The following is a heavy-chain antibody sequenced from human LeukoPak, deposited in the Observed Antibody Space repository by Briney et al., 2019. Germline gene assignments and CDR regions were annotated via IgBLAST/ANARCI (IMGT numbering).Heavy chain of an antibody. CDR1: GFTFSSYW. D-gene: IGHD3-22*01. CDR3: ARLERDYYDSSGYYLY. V-gene: IGHV3-74*01. Sequence: GGSLRLSCAASGFTFSSYWMHWVRQAPGKGLVWVSRINSDGSSTSYADSVKGRYTISRDNAKNTLYLQMNSLRAEDTAVYYCARLERDYYDSSGYYLYWGQGTLVTVSS. J-gene: IGHJ4*02. CDR2: INSDGSST.